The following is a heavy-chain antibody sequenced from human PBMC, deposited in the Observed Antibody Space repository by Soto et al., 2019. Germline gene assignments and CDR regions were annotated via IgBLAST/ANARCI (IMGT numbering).Heavy chain of an antibody. Sequence: QVQLVESGGGVVQPGRSLRLSCAASGFTFSSYGMHWVRQAPGKGLEWVAVISYDGSNKYHADSVKGRFTISRDNSKNTLYLQMNSLRAEDTAVYYCAKNLGLRGWLVTFDYWGQGTLVTVSS. CDR2: ISYDGSNK. CDR3: AKNLGLRGWLVTFDY. V-gene: IGHV3-30*18. D-gene: IGHD3-9*01. J-gene: IGHJ4*02. CDR1: GFTFSSYG.